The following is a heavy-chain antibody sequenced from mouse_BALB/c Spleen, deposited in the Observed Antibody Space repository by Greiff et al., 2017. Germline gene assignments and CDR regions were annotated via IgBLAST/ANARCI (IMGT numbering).Heavy chain of an antibody. CDR3: ARPMITTYWYFDV. Sequence: QVQLKESGAELMKPGASVKISCKATGYTFSSYWIEWVKQRPGHGLEWIGEILPGSGSTNYNEKFKGKATFTADTSSNTAYMQLSSLTSEDSAVYYCARPMITTYWYFDVWGAGTTVTVSS. V-gene: IGHV1-9*01. CDR2: ILPGSGST. CDR1: GYTFSSYW. D-gene: IGHD2-4*01. J-gene: IGHJ1*01.